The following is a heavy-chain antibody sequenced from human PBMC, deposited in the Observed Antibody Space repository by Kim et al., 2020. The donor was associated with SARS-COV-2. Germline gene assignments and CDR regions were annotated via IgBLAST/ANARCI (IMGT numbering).Heavy chain of an antibody. CDR2: IYYSGST. V-gene: IGHV4-59*08. J-gene: IGHJ3*02. CDR1: GGSISSYY. CDR3: VRHGGSYGPIPHAFDI. D-gene: IGHD5-18*01. Sequence: SETLSLTSTVSGGSISSYYWSWIRQPPGKGLEWIGYIYYSGSTNQNPSLKSRVTISVDTSKNQFSLKLKSVTAADTAVYYCVRHGGSYGPIPHAFDIWGQGTMVTVSS.